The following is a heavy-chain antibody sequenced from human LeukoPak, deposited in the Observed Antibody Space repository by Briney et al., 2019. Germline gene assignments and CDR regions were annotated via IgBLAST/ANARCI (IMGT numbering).Heavy chain of an antibody. CDR3: TRDSAGLDY. Sequence: GGSLRLSCVASGFTFRSHFMHWVRQAPGKGLMWVSRINGDATITTYTDSVKGRFTISRDNARNTIYLQMNNLRGEDTGVYYCTRDSAGLDYWGQGARVTVSS. J-gene: IGHJ4*02. CDR2: INGDATIT. D-gene: IGHD1-14*01. CDR1: GFTFRSHF. V-gene: IGHV3-74*03.